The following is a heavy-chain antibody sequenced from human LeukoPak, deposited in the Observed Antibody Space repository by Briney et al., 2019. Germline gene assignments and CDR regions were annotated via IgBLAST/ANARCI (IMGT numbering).Heavy chain of an antibody. V-gene: IGHV1-8*01. J-gene: IGHJ4*02. D-gene: IGHD6-6*01. CDR2: MNPNSGNT. CDR1: GYTFTSYD. CDR3: ARVFPGKYRSSRNFDY. Sequence: ASVKVSCKASGYTFTSYDINWVRQATGQGLEWMGWMNPNSGNTGYAQKFQGRVTMTRDTSISTAYMELSRLRSDDTAVYYCARVFPGKYRSSRNFDYWGQGTLVTVSS.